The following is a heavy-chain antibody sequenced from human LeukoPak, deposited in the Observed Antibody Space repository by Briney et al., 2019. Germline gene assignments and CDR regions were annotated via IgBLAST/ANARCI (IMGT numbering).Heavy chain of an antibody. CDR3: ARTQSPVVHFVY. CDR2: IRIGGSTT. J-gene: IGHJ4*02. Sequence: QAGGSLRPSCAPSGFTFTSYEMSWVRQAPGKGLEWVSYIRIGGSTTYYAASVKGRFTISTDKAKNSLYLQMNCLRATDTAITYCARTQSPVVHFVYWGQGTLVTLSS. V-gene: IGHV3-48*03. CDR1: GFTFTSYE.